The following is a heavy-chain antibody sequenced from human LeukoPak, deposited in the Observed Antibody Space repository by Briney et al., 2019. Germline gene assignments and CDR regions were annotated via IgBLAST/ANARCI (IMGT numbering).Heavy chain of an antibody. J-gene: IGHJ4*02. V-gene: IGHV3-23*01. D-gene: IGHD4-17*01. CDR1: GFNFSIYA. CDR2: ISASGATT. Sequence: GGSLRLSCAAYGFNFSIYAMSWVRQAPGRGLQWVSGISASGATTYYADSLKGRFTVSRDNSKNTLYLQMNSLRAEDTAIYYCAKENWPTVTTAGHTYFDYWGQGTLVTVSS. CDR3: AKENWPTVTTAGHTYFDY.